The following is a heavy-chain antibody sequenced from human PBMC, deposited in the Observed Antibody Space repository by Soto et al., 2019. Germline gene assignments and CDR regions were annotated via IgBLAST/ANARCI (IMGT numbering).Heavy chain of an antibody. D-gene: IGHD1-20*01. CDR1: GYTFTSYG. Sequence: QVQLVQSGAEVKKPGASVKVSCKASGYTFTSYGISWVRQAPGQGLEWMGWISAYNGNTKYAQKLQGRVTMTTDTSTSTGDMELRSLRSDDTAVYSCARDAAIGMNDYWGQGTLVTVSS. CDR2: ISAYNGNT. J-gene: IGHJ4*02. V-gene: IGHV1-18*01. CDR3: ARDAAIGMNDY.